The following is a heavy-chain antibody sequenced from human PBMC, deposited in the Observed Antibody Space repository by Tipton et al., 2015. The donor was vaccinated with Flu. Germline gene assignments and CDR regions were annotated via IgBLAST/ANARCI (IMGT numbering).Heavy chain of an antibody. Sequence: QSGPEVKKPGASVKVSCKASGYTFTSYYMHWVRQAPGQGLEWMGIINPSGGSTSYAQKLQGRVTMTRDTSTSTVYMELSSLRSEDTAVYYCARDRGKYSSSSGAFDIWGQGTMVTVSS. CDR2: INPSGGST. D-gene: IGHD6-6*01. CDR1: GYTFTSYY. V-gene: IGHV1-46*04. CDR3: ARDRGKYSSSSGAFDI. J-gene: IGHJ3*02.